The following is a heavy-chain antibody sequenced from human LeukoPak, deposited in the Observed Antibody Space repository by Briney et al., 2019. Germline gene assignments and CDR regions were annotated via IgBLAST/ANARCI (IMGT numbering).Heavy chain of an antibody. CDR2: ISYDGSNK. CDR3: AKDRIAAAGGYSDY. CDR1: GLTFSSYG. J-gene: IGHJ4*02. D-gene: IGHD6-13*01. V-gene: IGHV3-30*18. Sequence: GRSLRLSCAASGLTFSSYGMHWVRQAPGKGLEWVAVISYDGSNKYYADSVKGRFTISRDNSKNTLYLQMNSLRAEDTAVYYCAKDRIAAAGGYSDYWGQGTLVTVSS.